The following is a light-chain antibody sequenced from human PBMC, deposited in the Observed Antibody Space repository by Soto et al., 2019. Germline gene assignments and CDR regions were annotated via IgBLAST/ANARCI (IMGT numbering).Light chain of an antibody. Sequence: QSVLTQPASVSGSPGQSITVSCTGTSNDVGGYNYVSWYQQHPGKAPKLMIYDVTNRPSGVSNHFSGSKSGNTASLTISGLQPEDEAVYFCASYRTSSIVVFGGGTQLTVL. CDR2: DVT. V-gene: IGLV2-14*03. J-gene: IGLJ7*01. CDR1: SNDVGGYNY. CDR3: ASYRTSSIVV.